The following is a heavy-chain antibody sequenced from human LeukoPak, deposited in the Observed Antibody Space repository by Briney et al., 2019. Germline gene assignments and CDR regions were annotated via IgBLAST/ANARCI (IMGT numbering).Heavy chain of an antibody. D-gene: IGHD6-19*01. CDR2: VSCFNGDT. Sequence: ASVKVSCKASGYTFNHHAISWVRQAPGQGLEWMGWVSCFNGDTHYAQKFQGRVTMTRDTSTTTAYMELRSLRSDDTALYYCARDPTNTSGRYAYFDFWGQGTLVTVSS. J-gene: IGHJ4*02. V-gene: IGHV1-18*01. CDR1: GYTFNHHA. CDR3: ARDPTNTSGRYAYFDF.